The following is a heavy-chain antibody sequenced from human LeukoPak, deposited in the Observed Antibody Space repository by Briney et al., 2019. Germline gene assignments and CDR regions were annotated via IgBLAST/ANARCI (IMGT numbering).Heavy chain of an antibody. CDR2: INPSGGST. CDR3: ARGWELLHSLEGWFDP. V-gene: IGHV1-46*01. J-gene: IGHJ5*02. Sequence: ASVKVSCKASGYTFTSYYMHWVRQAPGQGLEWMGIINPSGGSTSYAQKFQGRVTMTRDTSTSTVYMELSSLRSEDTAVHYCARGWELLHSLEGWFDPWGQGTLVTVSS. D-gene: IGHD1-26*01. CDR1: GYTFTSYY.